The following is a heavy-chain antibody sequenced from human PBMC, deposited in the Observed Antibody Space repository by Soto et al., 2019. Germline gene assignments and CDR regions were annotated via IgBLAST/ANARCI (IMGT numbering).Heavy chain of an antibody. J-gene: IGHJ4*02. CDR2: IYDSGTA. CDR3: YGSWGN. Sequence: QVQLQESGPGLVKPSETLSLTCTVSGGSISSYYWSWIRQPPGKGLEWIGHIYDSGTANYNPSLKRRVTISGDTSKTQFSLNVSSVTAADTAMYYCYGSWGNWGQGTLVTVSS. CDR1: GGSISSYY. D-gene: IGHD3-16*01. V-gene: IGHV4-59*01.